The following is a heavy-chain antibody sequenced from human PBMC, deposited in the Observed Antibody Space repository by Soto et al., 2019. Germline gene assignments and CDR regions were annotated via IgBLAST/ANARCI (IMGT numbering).Heavy chain of an antibody. D-gene: IGHD3-10*01. CDR1: GFTFSSYA. CDR3: AKRVSKVYRITMVRGGYFDY. J-gene: IGHJ4*02. CDR2: ISGSGGST. V-gene: IGHV3-23*01. Sequence: PGGSLRLSCAASGFTFSSYAMSWVRQAPGKGLEWVSAISGSGGSTYYADSVKGRFTISRDNSKNTLYLQMNSLRAEDTAVYYCAKRVSKVYRITMVRGGYFDYWGQGTLVTVSS.